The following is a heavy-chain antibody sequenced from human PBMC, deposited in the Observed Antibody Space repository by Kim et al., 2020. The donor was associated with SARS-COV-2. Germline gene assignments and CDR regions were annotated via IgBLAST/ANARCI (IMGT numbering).Heavy chain of an antibody. D-gene: IGHD1-1*01. V-gene: IGHV3-30*04. J-gene: IGHJ6*02. CDR2: ISYDGSNK. Sequence: GGSLRLSCAASGFTFSSYAMHWVRQAPGKGLEWVAVISYDGSNKYYADSVKGRFTISRDNSKNTLYLQMNSLRAEDTAVYYCARVYNWNDLYYYGMDVWGQGTTVTVSS. CDR3: ARVYNWNDLYYYGMDV. CDR1: GFTFSSYA.